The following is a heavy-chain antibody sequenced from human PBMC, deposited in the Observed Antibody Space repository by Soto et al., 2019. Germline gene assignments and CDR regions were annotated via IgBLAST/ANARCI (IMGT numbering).Heavy chain of an antibody. J-gene: IGHJ4*02. CDR2: ISGSGGST. CDR1: GFTFSSYA. V-gene: IGHV3-23*01. Sequence: QAGGSLRLSCAASGFTFSSYAMSWVRQAPGKGLEWVSAISGSGGSTYYADSVKGRFTISRDNSKNTLYLQMNSLRAEDTAVYYCAKDKKWELWARVFDYWGQGTLVTVSS. D-gene: IGHD1-26*01. CDR3: AKDKKWELWARVFDY.